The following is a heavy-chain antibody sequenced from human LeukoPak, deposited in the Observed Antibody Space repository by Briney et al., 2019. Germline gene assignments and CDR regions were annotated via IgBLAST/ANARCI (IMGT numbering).Heavy chain of an antibody. V-gene: IGHV1-2*02. CDR3: ARVGVYYDSSGYYYGDYFDY. CDR2: INPNSGGT. J-gene: IGHJ4*02. Sequence: ASVKVSCKASGYTFTGYYMHWVRQAPGQGLEGMGWINPNSGGTNYAQKFQGRVTMTRDTSISTAYTELSRLRSDDTAVYYCARVGVYYDSSGYYYGDYFDYWGQGTLVTVSS. CDR1: GYTFTGYY. D-gene: IGHD3-22*01.